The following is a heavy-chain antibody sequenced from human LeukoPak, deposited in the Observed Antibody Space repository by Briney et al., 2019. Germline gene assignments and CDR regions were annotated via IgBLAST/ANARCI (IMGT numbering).Heavy chain of an antibody. CDR1: GGSISSYY. CDR2: IYTSGST. V-gene: IGHV4-4*07. D-gene: IGHD5-18*01. J-gene: IGHJ6*02. CDR3: ARSVQLWSPYGMDV. Sequence: SETLSLTCTVSGGSISSYYWSWIRQPAGKGLEWIGRIYTSGSTNYNPSLKSRVTMSVDTSKNQFSLRLSSVTAADTAVYYCARSVQLWSPYGMDVWGQGTTVTVSS.